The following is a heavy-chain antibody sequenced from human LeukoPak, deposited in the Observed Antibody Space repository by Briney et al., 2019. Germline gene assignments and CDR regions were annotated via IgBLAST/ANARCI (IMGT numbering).Heavy chain of an antibody. D-gene: IGHD1-26*01. CDR1: GFTFSSYS. CDR3: ARDGMGSYFTSWFDP. CDR2: ISSSSSYI. V-gene: IGHV3-21*01. J-gene: IGHJ5*02. Sequence: GGSLRLSCAASGFTFSSYSMNWVRQAPGKGLEWVSSISSSSSYIYYADSVKGRFTISRDNAKNSLYLQMNSLRAEDTAVYYCARDGMGSYFTSWFDPWGQGTLVAVSS.